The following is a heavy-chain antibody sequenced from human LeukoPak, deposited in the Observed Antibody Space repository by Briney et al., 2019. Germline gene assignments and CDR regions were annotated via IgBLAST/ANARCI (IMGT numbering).Heavy chain of an antibody. Sequence: PGGSLRLSCAASGFTFSNAWMSWVHQAPGKGLEWVGRIKSKTDGGTTDYAAPVKGRFTISRDDSKNTLYLQMNSLRAEDTALYYCVKIIHGGNLDMVFDYWGQGALVTVSS. CDR3: VKIIHGGNLDMVFDY. D-gene: IGHD3-10*01. J-gene: IGHJ4*02. CDR2: IKSKTDGGTT. V-gene: IGHV3-15*01. CDR1: GFTFSNAW.